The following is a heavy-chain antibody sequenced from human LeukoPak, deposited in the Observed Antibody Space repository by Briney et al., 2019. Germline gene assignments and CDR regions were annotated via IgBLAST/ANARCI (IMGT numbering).Heavy chain of an antibody. CDR3: ARSYGSGSYYLK. J-gene: IGHJ4*02. V-gene: IGHV1-2*02. CDR2: INPNSGDT. CDR1: GYTFTGYY. D-gene: IGHD3-10*01. Sequence: ASVKVSCKASGYTFTGYYVHWVRQAPGQGLEWMGWINPNSGDTNYAQKFQGSVTMTRDTSISTAYMEVSRLTSDDTAVYYCARSYGSGSYYLKWGQGTLVTVSS.